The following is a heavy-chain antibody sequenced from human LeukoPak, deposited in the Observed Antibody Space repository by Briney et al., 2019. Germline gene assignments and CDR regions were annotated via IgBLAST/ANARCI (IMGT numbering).Heavy chain of an antibody. CDR2: LSGSGTTGT. CDR1: GFTFSTFA. J-gene: IGHJ4*02. D-gene: IGHD4-23*01. V-gene: IGHV3-23*01. Sequence: GGSLRLSCAASGFTFSTFAMSWVRQAPGKGLERLSVLSGSGTTGTYYADSVKGRFTISRDNSKNTLFLEMNSVRAEDSALYYCAKGYYGGSATHFDSWGQGILVTVSS. CDR3: AKGYYGGSATHFDS.